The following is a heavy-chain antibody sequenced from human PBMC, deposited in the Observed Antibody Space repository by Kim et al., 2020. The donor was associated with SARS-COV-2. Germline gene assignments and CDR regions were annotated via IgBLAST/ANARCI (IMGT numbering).Heavy chain of an antibody. CDR2: INPSGGST. V-gene: IGHV1-46*01. CDR3: ARDREDYGAPYDAFDI. D-gene: IGHD4-17*01. J-gene: IGHJ3*02. Sequence: ASVKVSCKASGYTFTSYYMHWVRQAPGQGLEWMGIINPSGGSTSYAQKFQGRVTMTRDTSTSTVYMELSSLRSEDTAVYYCARDREDYGAPYDAFDIWGQGTMVTVSS. CDR1: GYTFTSYY.